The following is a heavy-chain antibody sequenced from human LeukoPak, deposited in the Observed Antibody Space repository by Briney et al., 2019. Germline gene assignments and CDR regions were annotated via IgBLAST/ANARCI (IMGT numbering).Heavy chain of an antibody. J-gene: IGHJ4*02. CDR3: ARGEDDYGDYALDY. V-gene: IGHV4-4*07. D-gene: IGHD4-17*01. CDR2: IYTSGST. Sequence: TSETLSLTCTVSGGSISSYYWSWIRQPAGKGLEWIGRIYTSGSTNYNPSLKSRVTMSVDTSKNQFSLKLSSVTAADTAVYYCARGEDDYGDYALDYWGQGTLVTV. CDR1: GGSISSYY.